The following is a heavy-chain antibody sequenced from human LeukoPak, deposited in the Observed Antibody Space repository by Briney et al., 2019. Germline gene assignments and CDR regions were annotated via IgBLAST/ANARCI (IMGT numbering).Heavy chain of an antibody. CDR2: FDPEDGET. V-gene: IGHV1-24*01. CDR3: ATGRLRYGSGSYYGAEAFDY. CDR1: GYTLTELS. Sequence: ASVKVSCKVSGYTLTELSMHWVRQAPGKGLEWMGGFDPEDGETIYARKFQGRVTMTEDTSTDTAYMELSSLRSEDTAVYYCATGRLRYGSGSYYGAEAFDYWGQGTLVTVSS. D-gene: IGHD3-10*01. J-gene: IGHJ4*02.